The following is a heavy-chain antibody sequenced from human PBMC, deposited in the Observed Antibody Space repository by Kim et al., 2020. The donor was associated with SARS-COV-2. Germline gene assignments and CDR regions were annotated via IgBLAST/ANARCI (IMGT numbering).Heavy chain of an antibody. CDR2: IHYSKST. CDR1: GDSISSTSYH. Sequence: SETLSLTRTVSGDSISSTSYHWGWIRQPPGKGLEWIGSIHYSKSTYYNPSLKSRVTISVDTSKNQISLRLTSVTAEDTAVYYCARHLVVGGTLYNWFDPWGQGTLVTVSS. D-gene: IGHD1-26*01. V-gene: IGHV4-39*01. J-gene: IGHJ5*02. CDR3: ARHLVVGGTLYNWFDP.